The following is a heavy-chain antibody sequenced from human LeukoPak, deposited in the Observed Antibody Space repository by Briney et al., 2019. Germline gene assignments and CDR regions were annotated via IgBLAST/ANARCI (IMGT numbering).Heavy chain of an antibody. D-gene: IGHD1-26*01. CDR1: GGSISSYY. CDR3: ARQGEGWSYGGCDP. V-gene: IGHV4-59*08. Sequence: SETLSLTCTGSGGSISSYYWSWIRQRPGKGLEWMGYIYHSGRTNYNHSLKGRVTISVDTSNNQFPLKLSSVTAADTALYYCARQGEGWSYGGCDPWGQGTLVTVSS. CDR2: IYHSGRT. J-gene: IGHJ5*02.